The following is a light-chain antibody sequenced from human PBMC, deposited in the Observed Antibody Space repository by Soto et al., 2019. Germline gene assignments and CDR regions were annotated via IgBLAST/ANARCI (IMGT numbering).Light chain of an antibody. Sequence: DIPMTQSPSSLSASVGDRVTITCRASQGISSRLAWYQQKPGKVPKLLIYAASTLQSGVPSRFSGSVSGTDFTLTISSLRPEDVATYYCQGYNSAPFTFGPGTKVDVK. CDR3: QGYNSAPFT. CDR1: QGISSR. V-gene: IGKV1-27*01. J-gene: IGKJ3*01. CDR2: AAS.